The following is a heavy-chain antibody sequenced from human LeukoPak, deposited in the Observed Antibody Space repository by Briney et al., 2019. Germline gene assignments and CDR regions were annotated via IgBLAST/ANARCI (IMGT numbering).Heavy chain of an antibody. V-gene: IGHV4-39*01. Sequence: SETLSLTCTVSGGSISSSSYYWSWIRQPPGKGLEWIGSIYYSGSTYYNPSLKSRVTISVDTSKNQFSLKLSSVTAADTAVYYCARNVNWNYVAYYYYGMDVWGQGTTVTVSS. CDR3: ARNVNWNYVAYYYYGMDV. CDR2: IYYSGST. D-gene: IGHD1-7*01. J-gene: IGHJ6*02. CDR1: GGSISSSSYY.